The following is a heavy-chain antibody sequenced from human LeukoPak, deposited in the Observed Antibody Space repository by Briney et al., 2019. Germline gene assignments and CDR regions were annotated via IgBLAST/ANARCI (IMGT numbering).Heavy chain of an antibody. CDR2: MNPHSGNT. CDR1: GYTFTTYD. V-gene: IGHV1-8*01. D-gene: IGHD3-10*01. J-gene: IGHJ4*02. CDR3: TRAPVPGNY. Sequence: AASVKVSCKASGYTFTTYDINWVRQASGQGLEWMGWMNPHSGNTGYAQKFQGRVTMTRDTSINTAYMELSSLTSDDTAVYYCTRAPVPGNYWGQGTLVTVSS.